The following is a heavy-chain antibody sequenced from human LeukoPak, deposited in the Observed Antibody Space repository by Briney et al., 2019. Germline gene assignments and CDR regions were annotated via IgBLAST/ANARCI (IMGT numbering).Heavy chain of an antibody. CDR2: IYYSGST. D-gene: IGHD4-23*01. CDR3: ARLRWRYFDY. CDR1: GGSISSSSYY. V-gene: IGHV4-39*01. J-gene: IGHJ4*02. Sequence: PSETLSLTCTVSGGSISSSSYYWGWIRQPPGKGLEWIGSIYYSGSTYYNPSLKSRVTISVDTSENQFSLKLSSVTAADTAVYYCARLRWRYFDYWGQGTLVTVSS.